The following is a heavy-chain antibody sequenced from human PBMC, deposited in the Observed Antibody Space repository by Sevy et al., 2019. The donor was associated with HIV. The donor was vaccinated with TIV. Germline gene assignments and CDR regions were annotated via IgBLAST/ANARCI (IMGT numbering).Heavy chain of an antibody. V-gene: IGHV3-30-3*01. CDR1: GFTFSKIA. D-gene: IGHD3-16*02. CDR2: ISNDGSNK. Sequence: GGSLRLSCAASGFTFSKIALHWVRQAPGKGLEWVSVISNDGSNKDYADSVKGRFTISRDNSKNMLYLQLNSLRVEDTAVYYCARASHMITFGGVIVLDGIDYWGQGTLVTVSS. J-gene: IGHJ4*02. CDR3: ARASHMITFGGVIVLDGIDY.